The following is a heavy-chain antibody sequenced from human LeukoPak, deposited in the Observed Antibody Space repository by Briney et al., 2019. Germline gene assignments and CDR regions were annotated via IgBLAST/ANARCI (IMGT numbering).Heavy chain of an antibody. CDR2: VSHDGSNK. D-gene: IGHD3-3*01. CDR3: ARDQYDTWSRRGNFDS. Sequence: GGSLRLSCAASGFTFRNYPMHWVRQAPGKGLEWVAVVSHDGSNKFYADSVKGRFTISRDNSKNSLYLQMNSLRAEDTAVFYCARDQYDTWSRRGNFDSWGQGTLVIVSS. J-gene: IGHJ4*02. V-gene: IGHV3-30*04. CDR1: GFTFRNYP.